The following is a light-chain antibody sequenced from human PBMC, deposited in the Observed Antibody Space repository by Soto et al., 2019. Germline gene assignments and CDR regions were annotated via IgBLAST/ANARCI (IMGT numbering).Light chain of an antibody. CDR3: CSYVTGNIRV. Sequence: QPVLTQPASVSGSPGQSITISCTGTTSNVGSYNFVSWYQQHPGKAPKLVIYEVNQRPSGVSDRLSGSKSGNTASLTISGLQAEDEADYYCCSYVTGNIRVFGSGTKLTVL. J-gene: IGLJ1*01. CDR2: EVN. V-gene: IGLV2-23*02. CDR1: TSNVGSYNF.